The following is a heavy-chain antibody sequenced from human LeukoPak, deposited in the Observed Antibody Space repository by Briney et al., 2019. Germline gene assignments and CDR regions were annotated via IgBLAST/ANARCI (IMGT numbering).Heavy chain of an antibody. CDR3: ARSDGHYDSSGSVGGFDY. J-gene: IGHJ4*02. D-gene: IGHD3-22*01. CDR1: GGTFSSYA. CDR2: IIPIFGTA. V-gene: IGHV1-69*13. Sequence: ASVKVSCKASGGTFSSYAISWVRQAPGQGLEWMGGIIPIFGTANYAQKFQGRVTITADESTSTAYMELSSLRSEDTAVYYCARSDGHYDSSGSVGGFDYWGQGTLVTVSS.